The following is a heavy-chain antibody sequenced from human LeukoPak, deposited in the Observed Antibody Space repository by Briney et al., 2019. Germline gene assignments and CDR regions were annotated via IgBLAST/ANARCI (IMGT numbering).Heavy chain of an antibody. CDR1: GFTFDDYA. V-gene: IGHV3-9*01. J-gene: IGHJ4*02. CDR3: ARDIVVVTAILDY. D-gene: IGHD2-21*02. CDR2: INWNSDSI. Sequence: PGGSLRLSCAVSGFTFDDYAMHWVRQVPGKGLEWLSGINWNSDSIGYADSVKGRFTISRDNVKKSLYLQMNRLRAEDTAVYYCARDIVVVTAILDYWGQGTVVTVSS.